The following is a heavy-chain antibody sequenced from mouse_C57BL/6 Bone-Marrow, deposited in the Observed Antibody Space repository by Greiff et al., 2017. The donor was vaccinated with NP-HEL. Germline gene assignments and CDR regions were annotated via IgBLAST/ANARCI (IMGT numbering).Heavy chain of an antibody. CDR3: ARGYDDAGGLGYFGY. Sequence: QVQLQQPGAELVMPGASVKLSCKASGYTFTSYWMHWVKQRPGQGLEWIGEIDPSDSYTNYNQKFKGKSTLTVDKSSSTAYMQLSSLTSEDSAVYYCARGYDDAGGLGYFGYWGQGTTLTVSS. D-gene: IGHD2-2*01. CDR2: IDPSDSYT. J-gene: IGHJ2*01. V-gene: IGHV1-69*01. CDR1: GYTFTSYW.